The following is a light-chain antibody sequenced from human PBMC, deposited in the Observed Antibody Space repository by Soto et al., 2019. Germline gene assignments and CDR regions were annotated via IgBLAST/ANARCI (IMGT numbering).Light chain of an antibody. V-gene: IGKV1-5*03. J-gene: IGKJ1*01. CDR1: QSISSW. Sequence: DIQMTQSPSTLSASVGDRVTITCRASQSISSWLAWYQQKPGKAPKLLIYKASSLESGVPSRFSGSGSGTEFTLTISSLQPDDFATYYCQEYNSSSRTFGQGTKGEIK. CDR2: KAS. CDR3: QEYNSSSRT.